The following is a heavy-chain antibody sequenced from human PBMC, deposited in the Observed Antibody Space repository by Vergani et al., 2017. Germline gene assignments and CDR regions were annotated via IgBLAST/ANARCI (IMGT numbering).Heavy chain of an antibody. V-gene: IGHV1-3*01. CDR1: GYTFTSYA. Sequence: QVQLVQSGAKVKKPGASVKVSCKASGYTFTSYAMHWVRQAPGQRLEWMGWINAGNGNTKYSQKFQGRVTITRDTSASTAYMELSSLRSEDTAVYYCARDRSSWYYYYYGMDVWGQGTTVTVSS. CDR2: INAGNGNT. D-gene: IGHD6-13*01. J-gene: IGHJ6*02. CDR3: ARDRSSWYYYYYGMDV.